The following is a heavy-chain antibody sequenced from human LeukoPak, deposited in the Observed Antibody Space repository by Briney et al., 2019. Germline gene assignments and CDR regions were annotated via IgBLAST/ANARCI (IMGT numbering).Heavy chain of an antibody. CDR3: AKSKWELLRLFDY. CDR1: GFTFSSYA. Sequence: PGGSLRLSCAASGFTFSSYAMSWVRQAPGEGLEWVSAISGSGGSTYYADSVKGRFTISRDNSKNTLYLQMNSLRAEDTAVYYCAKSKWELLRLFDYWGQGTLVTVSS. CDR2: ISGSGGST. V-gene: IGHV3-23*01. D-gene: IGHD1-26*01. J-gene: IGHJ4*02.